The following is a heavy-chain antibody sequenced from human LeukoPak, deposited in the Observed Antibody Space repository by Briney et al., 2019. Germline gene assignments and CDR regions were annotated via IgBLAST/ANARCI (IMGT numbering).Heavy chain of an antibody. CDR2: IYYDGST. Sequence: PSETLSLTCTVSGDSISKLYWTWIRQPPGKGLKWMGYIYYDGSTNSSPSLKSRVTISADTSKNQFSLRLSSVTAADTAVYYCASRLYTSGWGMDVWGKGTTVTVSS. V-gene: IGHV4-59*01. CDR3: ASRLYTSGWGMDV. CDR1: GDSISKLY. D-gene: IGHD6-19*01. J-gene: IGHJ6*03.